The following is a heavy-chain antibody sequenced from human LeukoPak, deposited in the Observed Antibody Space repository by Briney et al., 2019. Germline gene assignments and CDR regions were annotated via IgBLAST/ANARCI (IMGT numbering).Heavy chain of an antibody. V-gene: IGHV3-30-3*01. J-gene: IGHJ4*02. D-gene: IGHD3-10*01. CDR3: ARDFGTD. Sequence: PGGSLRLSCAASGXTFSSYAMHWVRQAPGKGLEWVAVISYDGSNKYYADSVKGRFTISRDNSKNTLYLQMNSLRAEDTAVYYCARDFGTDWGQGTLVTVSS. CDR1: GXTFSSYA. CDR2: ISYDGSNK.